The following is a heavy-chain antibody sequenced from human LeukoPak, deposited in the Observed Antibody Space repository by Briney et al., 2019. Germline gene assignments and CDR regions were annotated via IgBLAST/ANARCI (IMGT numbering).Heavy chain of an antibody. Sequence: PSETLSLTCTVSGGSISSYYWSWIRQPPGKGLEWIGYIYYSGSTNYNPSLKSRVTISVDTSKNQFSLKLSSVTAADTAVYYCARVLRLSDYYYYYGMDVWGQGTTVTVSS. D-gene: IGHD2-2*01. CDR1: GGSISSYY. J-gene: IGHJ6*02. CDR3: ARVLRLSDYYYYYGMDV. V-gene: IGHV4-59*01. CDR2: IYYSGST.